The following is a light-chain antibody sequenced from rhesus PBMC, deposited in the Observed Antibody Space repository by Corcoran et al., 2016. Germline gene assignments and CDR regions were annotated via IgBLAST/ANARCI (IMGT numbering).Light chain of an antibody. Sequence: QVILTQSPATLSLSPGERATLSCRASQSVSSYLAWYQQTPGQAPRLLIYGASSRATGIPDRFSGSWYGTYFTRTISSLEPEDVGVYHCYQHSSGYSFGQGTKVEIK. V-gene: IGKV3-10*01. CDR3: YQHSSGYS. CDR1: QSVSSY. J-gene: IGKJ2*01. CDR2: GAS.